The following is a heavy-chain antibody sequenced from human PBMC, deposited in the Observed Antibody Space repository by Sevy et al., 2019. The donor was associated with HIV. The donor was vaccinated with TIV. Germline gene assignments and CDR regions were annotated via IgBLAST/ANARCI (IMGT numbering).Heavy chain of an antibody. CDR3: ASSNYYGSSGYKYYFDY. D-gene: IGHD3-22*01. CDR2: ISGSGGST. J-gene: IGHJ4*02. V-gene: IGHV3-23*01. CDR1: GFTFSSYA. Sequence: GGSLRLSCAASGFTFSSYAMSWVRQAPGKGLEWVSAISGSGGSTYYADSVKGRFTISRDNSKNTLYLQMNSLRAAETAVYYCASSNYYGSSGYKYYFDYWGQGTLVTVSS.